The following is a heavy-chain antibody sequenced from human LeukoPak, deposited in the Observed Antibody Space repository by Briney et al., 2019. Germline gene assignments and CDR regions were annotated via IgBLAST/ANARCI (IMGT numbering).Heavy chain of an antibody. D-gene: IGHD5-24*01. J-gene: IGHJ4*02. CDR1: GFTFNHYN. Sequence: GGSLRLSCAGSGFTFNHYNMNWLGQAPAKGLEWVSSIDATSFYKYYADSVKGRFTVSRDNAKNSLSLQMNSLRAEDTAVYFCARDMETARWLQQHRTFDCWGQGILVTVSS. CDR2: IDATSFYK. V-gene: IGHV3-21*06. CDR3: ARDMETARWLQQHRTFDC.